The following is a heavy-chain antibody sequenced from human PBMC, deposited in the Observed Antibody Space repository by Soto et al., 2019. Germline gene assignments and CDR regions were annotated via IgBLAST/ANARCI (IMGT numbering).Heavy chain of an antibody. CDR1: EFTFSNYA. V-gene: IGHV3-23*01. D-gene: IGHD1-20*01. J-gene: IGHJ4*02. CDR3: AKSITEGSGSFDY. CDR2: INGSGDST. Sequence: EVQLLESGGGLVQPGGSLRLSCAASEFTFSNYAMSWVRQAPGKGLEWVSEINGSGDSTDYADSVKGRFAIVRDNSKYTLFLQMNSLRAEDTAVYYCAKSITEGSGSFDYWGQGTLVTVSS.